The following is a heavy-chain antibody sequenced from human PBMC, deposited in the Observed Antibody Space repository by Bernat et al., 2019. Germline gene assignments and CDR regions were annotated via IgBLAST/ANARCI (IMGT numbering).Heavy chain of an antibody. D-gene: IGHD3-9*01. V-gene: IGHV3-33*01. J-gene: IGHJ6*03. CDR2: IWYDGSNK. CDR1: GFIFSNYG. CDR3: ARTYYDVLTGRDYYYYMDV. Sequence: VQLVESGGGVVQPGRSLRLSCAASGFIFSNYGMHWVSQAPGKWLEWVAVIWYDGSNKYYGDSVKGRFTISRDNSKNTLYLQMNSLRAEDTALYYCARTYYDVLTGRDYYYYMDVWGKGTTVTVAS.